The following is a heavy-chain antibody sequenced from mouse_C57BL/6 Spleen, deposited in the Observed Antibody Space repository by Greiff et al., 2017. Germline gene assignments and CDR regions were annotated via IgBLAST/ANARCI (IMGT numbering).Heavy chain of an antibody. Sequence: VQLQQSGAELARPGASVKLSCKASGYTFTSYGISWVKQRTGQGLEWIGEIYPRSGNTYYNEKFKGKATLTADKSSSTAYMELRSLTSEDSAVYFCARKATPYYSNHYAMDYWGQGTSVTVSS. J-gene: IGHJ4*01. D-gene: IGHD2-5*01. CDR1: GYTFTSYG. V-gene: IGHV1-81*01. CDR2: IYPRSGNT. CDR3: ARKATPYYSNHYAMDY.